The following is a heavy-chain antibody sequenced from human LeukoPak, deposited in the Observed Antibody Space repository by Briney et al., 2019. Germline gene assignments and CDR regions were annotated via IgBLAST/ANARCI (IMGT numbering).Heavy chain of an antibody. CDR3: ARGSGYARTYYYYYMDV. Sequence: GGSLRLSCAASGFTFSSYAIHWVRQAPGKGLEWVAVISYDGSNKYYADSVKGRFTISRDNSKNTLYLQMNSLRAEDTAVYYCARGSGYARTYYYYYMDVWGKGTTVTVSS. J-gene: IGHJ6*03. V-gene: IGHV3-30-3*01. D-gene: IGHD3-3*01. CDR2: ISYDGSNK. CDR1: GFTFSSYA.